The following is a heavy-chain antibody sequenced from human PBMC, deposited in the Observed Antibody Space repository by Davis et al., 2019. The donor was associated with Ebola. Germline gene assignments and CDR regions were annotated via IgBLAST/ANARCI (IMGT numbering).Heavy chain of an antibody. CDR2: ISYDGSNK. D-gene: IGHD7-27*01. Sequence: SCAASGFTFSTYAMNWVRQAPGKGLEWVAVISYDGSNKYYADSVKGRFTISRDNSKNTLYLQMNSLRAEDTAVYYCARGTGLNYWGQGTLVTVSS. CDR3: ARGTGLNY. CDR1: GFTFSTYA. J-gene: IGHJ4*02. V-gene: IGHV3-30-3*01.